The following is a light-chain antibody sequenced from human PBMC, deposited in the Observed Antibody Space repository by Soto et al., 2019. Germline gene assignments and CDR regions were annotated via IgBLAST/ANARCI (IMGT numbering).Light chain of an antibody. Sequence: QSVLTQPPSASGTPGQRVTIYCSGSSSNIGSSTVNWYQQLPGTAPKLLIYSNNQRPSGVPDRFSGSNSGTSASLAISGLHSEDEADYYCASWDDSLNGPVFGGGTKLTVL. CDR1: SSNIGSST. CDR2: SNN. CDR3: ASWDDSLNGPV. J-gene: IGLJ3*02. V-gene: IGLV1-44*01.